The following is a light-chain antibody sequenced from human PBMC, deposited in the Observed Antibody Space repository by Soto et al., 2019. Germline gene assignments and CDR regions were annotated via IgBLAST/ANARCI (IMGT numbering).Light chain of an antibody. CDR1: SSDVGAYNL. J-gene: IGLJ2*01. V-gene: IGLV2-23*01. CDR3: CSYAGSRTFV. CDR2: EGT. Sequence: QSALTQPASVSGSPEQSITISCTGPSSDVGAYNLVSWYQQHPGKAPRLIIYEGTKRPSGISHRFSGSKSDNTASLTISGLRAEDEAHYHCCSYAGSRTFVFGGGTKLTVL.